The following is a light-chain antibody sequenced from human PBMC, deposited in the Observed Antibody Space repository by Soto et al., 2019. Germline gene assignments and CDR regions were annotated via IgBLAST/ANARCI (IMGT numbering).Light chain of an antibody. CDR2: AAS. CDR3: LQDYDYSWT. Sequence: AIQMTQSPSSLSASVGDRVTITCRASQGIRSYLSWYQQKPGKAPKLLIYAASSLQSGVPSRFSGSGSGTDFTLTISSLQPEDFATYYCLQDYDYSWTFGQGTKVDIK. V-gene: IGKV1-6*01. J-gene: IGKJ1*01. CDR1: QGIRSY.